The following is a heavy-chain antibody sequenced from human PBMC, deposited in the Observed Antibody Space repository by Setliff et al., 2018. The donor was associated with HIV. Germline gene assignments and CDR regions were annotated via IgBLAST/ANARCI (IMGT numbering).Heavy chain of an antibody. CDR1: GASISSHY. D-gene: IGHD6-19*01. CDR2: IHYTGST. J-gene: IGHJ6*03. Sequence: PSETLSLTCTVSGASISSHYWTWIRQPPGKGLEWIGNIHYTGSTNYNPSLKSRVTISGDSSKKQFPLVLSSVTAADTAVYYCARVPSSGWYGGHHYMDVWGKGATVTVSS. V-gene: IGHV4-59*11. CDR3: ARVPSSGWYGGHHYMDV.